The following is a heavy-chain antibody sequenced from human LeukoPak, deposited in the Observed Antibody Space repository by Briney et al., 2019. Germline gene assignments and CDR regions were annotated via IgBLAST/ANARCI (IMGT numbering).Heavy chain of an antibody. CDR3: ARDTYMVRGVISRAFGI. CDR2: IYSGGST. Sequence: QAGGSLRLSCAASGFTVSSNYMSWVRQAPGKGLEWVSVIYSGGSTYYADSVKGRFTISRDNSKNTLYLQMNSLRAEDTAVYYCARDTYMVRGVISRAFGIWGQGTMVTVSS. D-gene: IGHD3-10*01. V-gene: IGHV3-66*01. J-gene: IGHJ3*02. CDR1: GFTVSSNY.